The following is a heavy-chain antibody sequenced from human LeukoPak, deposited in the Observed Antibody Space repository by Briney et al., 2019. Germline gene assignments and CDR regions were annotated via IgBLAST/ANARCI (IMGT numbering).Heavy chain of an antibody. Sequence: SETLSLTCTVSGYSISSGYFWVWIRQPPGKGLEWIGSIYHSGSPNYNPSLKSRVTISVDTSKNQFSLKLTSVTAADTAVYYCATDRSVTMVVGYWGQGTLVTVSS. V-gene: IGHV4-38-2*02. D-gene: IGHD3-10*01. CDR2: IYHSGSP. J-gene: IGHJ4*02. CDR3: ATDRSVTMVVGY. CDR1: GYSISSGYF.